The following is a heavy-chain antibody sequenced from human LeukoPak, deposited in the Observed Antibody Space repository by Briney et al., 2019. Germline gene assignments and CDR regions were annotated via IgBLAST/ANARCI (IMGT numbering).Heavy chain of an antibody. CDR1: GDSISIYY. V-gene: IGHV4-4*07. CDR3: AREAAAGTFYFDY. J-gene: IGHJ4*02. CDR2: IYTSGST. D-gene: IGHD6-13*01. Sequence: PSETLSLTCIVSGDSISIYYWSWIRQPAGKGLEWIGRIYTSGSTNYNPSLKSRVTMSVDTSKNQFSLKLSSVTAADTAVYCCAREAAAGTFYFDYWGQGTLVTVSS.